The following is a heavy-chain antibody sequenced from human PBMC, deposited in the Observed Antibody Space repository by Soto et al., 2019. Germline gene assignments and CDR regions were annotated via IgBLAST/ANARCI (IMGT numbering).Heavy chain of an antibody. Sequence: EVQLVESGGGLVQPGRSLRLSCAASGFTFDDYAMHGVRQAPGKGLEWVSGISWNSGSIGYADSVKGRFTISRDNAKNSLYLQMNRLRAEDTALYYCAKALYYGSGSYYPYFDYWGQGTLVTVSS. J-gene: IGHJ4*02. CDR3: AKALYYGSGSYYPYFDY. D-gene: IGHD3-10*01. CDR2: ISWNSGSI. V-gene: IGHV3-9*01. CDR1: GFTFDDYA.